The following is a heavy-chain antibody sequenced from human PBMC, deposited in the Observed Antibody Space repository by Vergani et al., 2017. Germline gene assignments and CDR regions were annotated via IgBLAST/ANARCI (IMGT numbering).Heavy chain of an antibody. D-gene: IGHD3-22*01. J-gene: IGHJ4*02. CDR1: GFTFSSYG. CDR3: AKAPPDSSGYYDY. V-gene: IGHV3-30*18. CDR2: ISYDGSNK. Sequence: QVQLVESGGGVVQPGRSLRLSCAASGFTFSSYGMHWVRQAPGKGLEWVAVISYDGSNKYYADSVKGRFTISRDNSKNTLYLQMNSLRAEDTAVYYCAKAPPDSSGYYDYWGQGTLVTVSS.